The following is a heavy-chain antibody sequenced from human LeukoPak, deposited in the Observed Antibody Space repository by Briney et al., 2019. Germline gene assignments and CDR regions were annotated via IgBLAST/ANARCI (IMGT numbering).Heavy chain of an antibody. D-gene: IGHD3-22*01. CDR2: ISAYNGNT. J-gene: IGHJ6*02. V-gene: IGHV1-18*01. CDR1: GGTFSSYA. Sequence: ASVKVSCKASGGTFSSYAISWVRQAPGQGLEWMGWISAYNGNTNYAQKLQGRVTMTTDTSTSTAYMELRSLRSDDTAVYYCARDRSPAIVAPYYYGMDVWGQGTTVTVSS. CDR3: ARDRSPAIVAPYYYGMDV.